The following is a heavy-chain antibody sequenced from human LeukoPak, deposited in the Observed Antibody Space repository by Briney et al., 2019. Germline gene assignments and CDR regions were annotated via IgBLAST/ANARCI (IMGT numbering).Heavy chain of an antibody. D-gene: IGHD1-26*01. CDR1: GGSISSYY. V-gene: IGHV4-59*01. Sequence: PSETLSLTCTVSGGSISSYYWSWIRQPPGKGLEWIGYIYYSGTTNYNPSLKSRVTISVDTSKNQFSLKLSSVTAADTAVYYCARVPSWESKYYFDYWGQGTLVTVPS. J-gene: IGHJ4*02. CDR2: IYYSGTT. CDR3: ARVPSWESKYYFDY.